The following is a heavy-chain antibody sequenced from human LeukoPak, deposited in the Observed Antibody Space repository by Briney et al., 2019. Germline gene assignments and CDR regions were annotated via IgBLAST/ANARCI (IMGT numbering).Heavy chain of an antibody. D-gene: IGHD2-8*01. CDR3: AAILGYCTNGVCYTGYYGMDV. J-gene: IGHJ6*02. CDR1: GFTFSSYQ. Sequence: GGSLRLSCAASGFTFSSYQMNWVRQSPGRGLEWVSYISCSGSHIYYADSVKGLFTISRDNAKNSLYLQMNSLRAEDTAVYYCAAILGYCTNGVCYTGYYGMDVWGQGTTVTVSS. CDR2: ISCSGSHI. V-gene: IGHV3-48*03.